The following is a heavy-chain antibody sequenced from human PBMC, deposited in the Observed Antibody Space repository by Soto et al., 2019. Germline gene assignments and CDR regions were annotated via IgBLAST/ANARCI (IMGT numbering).Heavy chain of an antibody. V-gene: IGHV3-15*07. Sequence: PGGSLRLSCAASGFTFSNAWMNWVRQAPGKGLEWVGRIKSKTDGGTTDYAAPVKGRFTISRDDSKNTLYLQMNSLKTEDTAVYYCANDNDYGDQAYYFDYWGQGTLVTVSS. CDR2: IKSKTDGGTT. CDR3: ANDNDYGDQAYYFDY. D-gene: IGHD4-17*01. J-gene: IGHJ4*02. CDR1: GFTFSNAW.